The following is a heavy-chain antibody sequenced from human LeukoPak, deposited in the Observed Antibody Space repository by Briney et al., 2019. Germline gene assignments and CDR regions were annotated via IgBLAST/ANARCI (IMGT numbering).Heavy chain of an antibody. D-gene: IGHD4-17*01. J-gene: IGHJ4*02. CDR3: ARATVTTGGFDD. CDR1: GFTFSSYS. V-gene: IGHV3-21*01. Sequence: PGGSLRLSCAASGFTFSSYSMNWVRQAPGKGLEWVSSISSSSSYIYYADSVKGRFTISRDNAKNSLYLQMNSLRAEDTAVYYCARATVTTGGFDDWGQGTLVTVSS. CDR2: ISSSSSYI.